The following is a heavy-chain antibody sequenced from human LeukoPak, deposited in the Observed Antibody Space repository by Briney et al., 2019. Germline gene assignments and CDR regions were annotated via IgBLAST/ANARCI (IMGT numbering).Heavy chain of an antibody. Sequence: GASVKVSCKASGYTFTSYGISWVRQAPGQGLEWMGWISAYNGNTNYAQKLQGRVTMTTDTSTSTAYMELRSLRSDDTAVYYCARDGDYGGNSVRDTPGDYWGQGTLVTVSS. D-gene: IGHD4-23*01. J-gene: IGHJ4*02. CDR3: ARDGDYGGNSVRDTPGDY. CDR2: ISAYNGNT. CDR1: GYTFTSYG. V-gene: IGHV1-18*01.